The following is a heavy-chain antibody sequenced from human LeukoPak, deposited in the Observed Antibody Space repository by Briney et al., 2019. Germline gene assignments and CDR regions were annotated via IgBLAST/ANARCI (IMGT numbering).Heavy chain of an antibody. CDR1: GFTFSSYS. CDR2: ISSSSSYI. V-gene: IGHV3-21*01. J-gene: IGHJ4*02. Sequence: GGSLRLSCAASGFTFSSYSMDWVRQAPGKGLEWVSSISSSSSYIYYADSVKGRFTISRDNAKNSLYLQMNSLRAEDTAVYYCARAGTVTLLDYWGQGTLVTVSS. D-gene: IGHD4-17*01. CDR3: ARAGTVTLLDY.